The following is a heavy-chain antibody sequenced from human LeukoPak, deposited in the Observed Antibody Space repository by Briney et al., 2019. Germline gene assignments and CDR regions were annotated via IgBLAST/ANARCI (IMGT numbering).Heavy chain of an antibody. D-gene: IGHD3-3*01. CDR1: GFTFSSYW. Sequence: PGGSLRLSCAASGFTFSSYWMHWVRQAPGEGLVWVSRINSDGSSTSYADSVKGRFTISRDKAKNTLYLQMNSLRAEDTAVYYCARARYYDFWGGYLFDYWGQGTLVTVSS. J-gene: IGHJ4*02. CDR3: ARARYYDFWGGYLFDY. V-gene: IGHV3-74*01. CDR2: INSDGSST.